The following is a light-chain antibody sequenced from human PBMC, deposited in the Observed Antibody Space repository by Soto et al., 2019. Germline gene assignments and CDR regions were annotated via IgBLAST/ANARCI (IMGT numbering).Light chain of an antibody. CDR2: GAS. J-gene: IGKJ4*01. CDR3: QQYDSSPLT. V-gene: IGKV3-20*01. Sequence: EIVLTQSPGTLSLSPGERATLSCRASQSVSSSFLAWYQQKPCQAPRLLIYGASSRATGIPDRFSGSGSGTDFTITISRLEPDDGAVYYCQQYDSSPLTFGRGTKVEIK. CDR1: QSVSSSF.